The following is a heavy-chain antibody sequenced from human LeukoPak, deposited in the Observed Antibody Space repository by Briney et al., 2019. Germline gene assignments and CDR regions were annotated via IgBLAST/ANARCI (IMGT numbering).Heavy chain of an antibody. CDR3: VKGPRPDITVAHTVEN. J-gene: IGHJ4*02. CDR1: GFIFSNYA. D-gene: IGHD6-19*01. V-gene: IGHV3-23*01. Sequence: PGGSLILSCAASGFIFSNYAMSWVRQVPGRGLEWVSTFSSRGDSTYVADSVKGRFTISRDNSKNSLYLQMNTVRAEDTAVYYCVKGPRPDITVAHTVENWGQGTLVTVSS. CDR2: FSSRGDST.